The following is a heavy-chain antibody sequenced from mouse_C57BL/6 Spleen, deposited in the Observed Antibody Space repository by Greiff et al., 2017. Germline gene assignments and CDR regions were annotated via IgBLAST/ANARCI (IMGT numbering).Heavy chain of an antibody. CDR3: ARDDDYVAWFAY. D-gene: IGHD2-4*01. V-gene: IGHV3-6*01. CDR2: ISYDGSN. CDR1: GYSITSGYY. Sequence: DVKLQESGPGLVKPSQSLSLTCSVTGYSITSGYYWNWIRQFPGNKLEWMGYISYDGSNNYNPSLKNRISITRDTSTNQFFLKLNSVTTEDTATYYCARDDDYVAWFAYWGQGTLVTVSA. J-gene: IGHJ3*01.